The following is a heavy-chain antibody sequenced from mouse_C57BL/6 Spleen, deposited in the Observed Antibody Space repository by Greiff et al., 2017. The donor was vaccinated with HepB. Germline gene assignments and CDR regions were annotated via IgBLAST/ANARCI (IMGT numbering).Heavy chain of an antibody. CDR3: ARWGLRTAMDY. V-gene: IGHV1-61*01. J-gene: IGHJ4*01. CDR1: GYTFTSYW. Sequence: VQLQQPGAELVRPGSSVKLSCKASGYTFTSYWMDWVQQRPGQGLEWIGNIYPSDSETHYNQKFKDKATLTVDKSSSTAYMQLSSLTSEDAAVYYCARWGLRTAMDYWGQGTSVTVSS. D-gene: IGHD2-4*01. CDR2: IYPSDSET.